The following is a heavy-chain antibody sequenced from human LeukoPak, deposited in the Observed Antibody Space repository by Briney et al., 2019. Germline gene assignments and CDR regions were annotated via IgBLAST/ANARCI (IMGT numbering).Heavy chain of an antibody. D-gene: IGHD3-22*01. CDR2: ISGSGGST. CDR1: GFTYSSYA. Sequence: PGGSLRLSCAASGFTYSSYAMSWVRQAPGKGLEWVSAISGSGGSTYYADSVKGRFTISRDNSKNTLYLQMNSLRAEDTAVYYCAKESRYYDSSGPSGYWGQGTLVTVSS. J-gene: IGHJ4*02. V-gene: IGHV3-23*01. CDR3: AKESRYYDSSGPSGY.